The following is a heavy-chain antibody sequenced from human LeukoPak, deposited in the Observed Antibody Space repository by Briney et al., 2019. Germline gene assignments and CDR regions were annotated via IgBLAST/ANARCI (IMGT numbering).Heavy chain of an antibody. CDR2: IYYSGNT. CDR3: ARDGHRRYYYDSSGREHAFDI. V-gene: IGHV4-39*02. D-gene: IGHD3-22*01. J-gene: IGHJ3*02. Sequence: SETLSLTCIVSGGSISSSSYYWGWIRQPPGKGLEWIGSIYYSGNTYYNPSLKSRVTISVDTSKNQFSLKLSSVTAADTAVYYCARDGHRRYYYDSSGREHAFDIWGQGTMVTVSA. CDR1: GGSISSSSYY.